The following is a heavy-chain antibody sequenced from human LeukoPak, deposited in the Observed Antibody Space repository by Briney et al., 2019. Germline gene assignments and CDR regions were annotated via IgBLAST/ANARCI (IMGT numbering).Heavy chain of an antibody. CDR3: GSTNYTPSLKSRVTISVDASKSQFSLTLSSVTAADTAVYYCARKTALSGDYDWFDP. CDR2: LYYWGSP. V-gene: IGHV4-59*12. Sequence: SETLSLTCTLSGGSISSFYWSCMRPPPGKGVEWSGYLYYWGSPNYTPSLKCRATISVHVSKPQFPLNLRCVTCATRPVYYSGSTNYTPSLKSRVTISVDASKSQFSLTLSSVTAADTAVYYCARKTALSGDYDWFDPWGQGTLVTVSS. CDR1: GGSISSFY. D-gene: IGHD3-10*01. J-gene: IGHJ5*02.